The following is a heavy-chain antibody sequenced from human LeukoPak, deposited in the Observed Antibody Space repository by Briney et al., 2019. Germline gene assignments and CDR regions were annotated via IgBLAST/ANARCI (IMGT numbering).Heavy chain of an antibody. Sequence: ASVKVSCKASGYTFTSYGISWVRQAPGQGLEWMGWISAYNGNTNYAQKPQGRVTMTTDTSTSTAYMELRSLRSDDTAVYYCARRNRGYSYGVLDYWGQGTLVTVSS. CDR2: ISAYNGNT. CDR1: GYTFTSYG. CDR3: ARRNRGYSYGVLDY. V-gene: IGHV1-18*01. J-gene: IGHJ4*02. D-gene: IGHD5-18*01.